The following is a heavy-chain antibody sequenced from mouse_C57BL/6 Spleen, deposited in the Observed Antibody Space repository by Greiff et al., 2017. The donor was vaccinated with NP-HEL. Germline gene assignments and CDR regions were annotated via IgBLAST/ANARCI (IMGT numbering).Heavy chain of an antibody. CDR2: INPNNGGT. CDR1: GYTFTDYN. V-gene: IGHV1-22*01. J-gene: IGHJ1*03. D-gene: IGHD1-1*01. Sequence: EVKLVESGPELVKPGASVKMSCKASGYTFTDYNMHWVKQSHGKSLEWIGYINPNNGGTSYNQKFKGKATLTVNKSSSTAYMELRSLTSEDSAVYYCARQITTVVATRWYFDVWGTGTTVTVSS. CDR3: ARQITTVVATRWYFDV.